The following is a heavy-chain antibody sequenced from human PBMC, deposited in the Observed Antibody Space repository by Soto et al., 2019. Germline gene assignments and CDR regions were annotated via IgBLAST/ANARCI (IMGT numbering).Heavy chain of an antibody. D-gene: IGHD3-3*01. J-gene: IGHJ4*02. CDR1: GFTFSSYA. V-gene: IGHV3-64D*08. Sequence: GGSLRLSCSASGFTFSSYAMHWVRQAPGKGLEYVSAISSNGGSTYYADSVKGRFTISRDNSKNTLYLQMSSLRAEDTAVYYCVKDHTRFLEWLSIPELDYWGQGTLVTVSS. CDR3: VKDHTRFLEWLSIPELDY. CDR2: ISSNGGST.